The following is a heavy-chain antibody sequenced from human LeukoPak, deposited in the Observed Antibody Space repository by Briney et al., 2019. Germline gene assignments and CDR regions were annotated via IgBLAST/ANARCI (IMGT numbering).Heavy chain of an antibody. CDR2: IRSKAYGGTT. CDR3: VWEYSRSFNS. CDR1: GFSFGDYA. V-gene: IGHV3-49*03. Sequence: GGSLRLSCTTSGFSFGDYAMSWFRQAPGKGLQWVGFIRSKAYGGTTEYAASVKGRFTISRDDSKSIAYLQMNSLKTEDTAVYYVVWEYSRSFNSWGQGTLVTVSS. J-gene: IGHJ4*02. D-gene: IGHD6-6*01.